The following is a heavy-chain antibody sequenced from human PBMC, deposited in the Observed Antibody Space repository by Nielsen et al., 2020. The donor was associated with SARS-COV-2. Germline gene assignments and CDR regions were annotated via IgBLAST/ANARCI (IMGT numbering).Heavy chain of an antibody. CDR2: IDPSDSYV. J-gene: IGHJ6*03. Sequence: GESLKISCKGSGYSFTSHWITWVRQMPGKGLEWMGRIDPSDSYVDYSPSFQGHVAISVDKSISTAYLQWSSLKASDTAMYYCARYASEYYYYYYMDVWGTGTTVTVPS. CDR1: GYSFTSHW. D-gene: IGHD2-2*01. CDR3: ARYASEYYYYYYMDV. V-gene: IGHV5-10-1*01.